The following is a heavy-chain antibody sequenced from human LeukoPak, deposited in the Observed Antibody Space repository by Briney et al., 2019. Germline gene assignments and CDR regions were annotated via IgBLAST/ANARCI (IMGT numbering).Heavy chain of an antibody. CDR1: GLTFSSYA. CDR3: AKPPYSSGWFFDY. D-gene: IGHD6-19*01. J-gene: IGHJ4*02. CDR2: ISGSGGST. V-gene: IGHV3-23*01. Sequence: PGWSLRLSCAASGLTFSSYAMSWVRQAPGKGLEWVSGISGSGGSTYYADSVKGRFTISRDNSKNTLYLQMNSLRAEHTAVYYCAKPPYSSGWFFDYWGQGTLVTVSS.